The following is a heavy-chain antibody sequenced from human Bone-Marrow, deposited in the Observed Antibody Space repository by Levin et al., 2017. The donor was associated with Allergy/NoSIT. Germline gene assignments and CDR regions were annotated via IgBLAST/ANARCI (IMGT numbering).Heavy chain of an antibody. Sequence: RPGGSLRLSCAASGFSFATSTMNWVRQAPGKGLEWVASISTGGNHIYYADSVKGRFTVSRDNAKNSLYLQMHSLRADDTALYYCARDSPKTAAPDGYYYYGMDVWGQGTTVTVSS. J-gene: IGHJ6*02. V-gene: IGHV3-21*01. CDR2: ISTGGNHI. D-gene: IGHD6-13*01. CDR3: ARDSPKTAAPDGYYYYGMDV. CDR1: GFSFATST.